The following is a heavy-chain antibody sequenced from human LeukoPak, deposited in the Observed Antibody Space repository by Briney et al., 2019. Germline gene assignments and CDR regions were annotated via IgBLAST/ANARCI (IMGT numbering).Heavy chain of an antibody. V-gene: IGHV1-69*04. Sequence: GASVKVSCKAFGGTFSSYTISWVRQAPGQGLEWMGRIIPILGIANYAQKFQGRVTITADKSTSTAYMELSSLRSEDTDVYYCARDVVGPANFYYMDVWGKGTTVTVSS. CDR1: GGTFSSYT. J-gene: IGHJ6*03. D-gene: IGHD2-2*01. CDR2: IIPILGIA. CDR3: ARDVVGPANFYYMDV.